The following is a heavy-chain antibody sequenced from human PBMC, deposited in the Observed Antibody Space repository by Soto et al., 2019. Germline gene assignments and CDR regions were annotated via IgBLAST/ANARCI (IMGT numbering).Heavy chain of an antibody. D-gene: IGHD1-20*01. J-gene: IGHJ5*02. CDR2: IYYSGST. V-gene: IGHV4-31*03. CDR1: GGSISSGGYY. CDR3: ARVGGINWFDP. Sequence: QVQLQESGPGLVKPSQTLSLTCTVSGGSISSGGYYWSWIRQHPGKGLEWIGYIYYSGSTYYNPSPESRVTISVDTSKTQFALTLSSVTAADTAVYYCARVGGINWFDPWGQGTLDTASS.